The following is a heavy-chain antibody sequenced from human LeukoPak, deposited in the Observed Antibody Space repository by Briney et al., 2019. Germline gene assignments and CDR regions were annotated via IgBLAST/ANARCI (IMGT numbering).Heavy chain of an antibody. D-gene: IGHD3-3*01. CDR3: ALGGSGYPPDY. J-gene: IGHJ4*02. Sequence: SETLSLTCTVSGGSISSSSYYWGWIRQPPGKGLEWIGSIYYSGSTYYNPSLKSRVTISVDTSKNQFSLKLSSVTAADTAVYYCALGGSGYPPDYWGQGTLVTVSS. CDR1: GGSISSSSYY. V-gene: IGHV4-39*01. CDR2: IYYSGST.